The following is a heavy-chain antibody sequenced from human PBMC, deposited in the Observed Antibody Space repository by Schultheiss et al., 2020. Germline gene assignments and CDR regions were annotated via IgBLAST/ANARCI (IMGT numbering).Heavy chain of an antibody. CDR1: GDSISSYY. D-gene: IGHD4-17*01. CDR3: ARSMRDSGADVVWLDP. Sequence: SETLSLNCTVSGDSISSYYWSWIRQPPGKGLEWIGHIHYSGSTTYNASLKSRVTISVDRSKNQFSLKLNSVTAADTAVYFCARSMRDSGADVVWLDPWGQGTLVTVSS. J-gene: IGHJ5*02. CDR2: IHYSGST. V-gene: IGHV4-59*01.